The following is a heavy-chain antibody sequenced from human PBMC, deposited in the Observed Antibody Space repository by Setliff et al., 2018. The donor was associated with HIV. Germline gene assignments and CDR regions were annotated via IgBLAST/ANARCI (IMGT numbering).Heavy chain of an antibody. CDR1: GFSFSSYG. CDR2: ISHDGSNT. CDR3: ASDGFALFGVDYHYMDV. Sequence: PGGSLRLSCATSGFSFSSYGMHWVRQAPGKGLEWVAVISHDGSNTYYADSVKCRFTLSRENSKNTVYVQMNSLRTEDTAVYYCASDGFALFGVDYHYMDVWGKGTTVTVSS. V-gene: IGHV3-30*03. D-gene: IGHD3-16*01. J-gene: IGHJ6*03.